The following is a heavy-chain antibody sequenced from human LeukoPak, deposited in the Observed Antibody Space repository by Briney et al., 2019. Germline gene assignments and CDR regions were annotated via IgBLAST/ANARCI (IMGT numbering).Heavy chain of an antibody. D-gene: IGHD1-26*01. V-gene: IGHV3-30*02. CDR2: KRFDRNNE. Sequence: GGSLTLSRAASGFTFSLHNMHWVRQAPGKGLEWVSFKRFDRNNEDYADSVKGRFTISRDNSKNTLYLQMNSLRPEDTAIYYCAKDNSAWAFDYWGQGTLVTVSS. CDR3: AKDNSAWAFDY. CDR1: GFTFSLHN. J-gene: IGHJ4*02.